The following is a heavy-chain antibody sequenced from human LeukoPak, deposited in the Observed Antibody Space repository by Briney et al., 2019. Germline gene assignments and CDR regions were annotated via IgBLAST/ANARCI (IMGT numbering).Heavy chain of an antibody. CDR3: ARSQGTLTSPFDS. CDR1: GFTFSSYG. D-gene: IGHD2-21*02. J-gene: IGHJ4*01. V-gene: IGHV3-21*06. CDR2: ISGSSSYI. Sequence: GGSLRLSCAAPGFTFSSYGMNWVRRTPGKGLEWVSYISGSSSYIYYADSLKGRFTVSRDNTNTSLYLQMTSLRAEDTAVYYCARSQGTLTSPFDSWGHGTLVTVSS.